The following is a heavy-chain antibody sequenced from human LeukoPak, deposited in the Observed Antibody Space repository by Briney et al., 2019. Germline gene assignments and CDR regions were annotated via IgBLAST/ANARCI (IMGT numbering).Heavy chain of an antibody. D-gene: IGHD3-10*01. CDR2: IYYSGGA. Sequence: SETLSLTCTVSGGSISSYYWSWIRQPPGKGLEWIGYIYYSGGANYNPSLKSRVTISVDTSKNQFSLKLSSVTAADTAIYYCAKHYMGSSYNRGLDYWGQGTLVTVSS. J-gene: IGHJ4*02. CDR3: AKHYMGSSYNRGLDY. CDR1: GGSISSYY. V-gene: IGHV4-59*08.